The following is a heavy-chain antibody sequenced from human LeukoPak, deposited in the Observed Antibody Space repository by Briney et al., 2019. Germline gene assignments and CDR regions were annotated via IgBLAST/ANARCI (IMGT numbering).Heavy chain of an antibody. CDR3: ARGVRLNQRFDS. D-gene: IGHD2-2*01. CDR2: INPDSGST. V-gene: IGHV1-2*02. J-gene: IGHJ5*01. CDR1: GYTFTAYY. Sequence: EASVKVSCKPSGYTFTAYYIHWVRQAPGQGLEWMGWINPDSGSTNYAQKFQGMVTMTRDTSITTAFMELNSLRSDDTAVYYCARGVRLNQRFDSWGQGTLVTVSS.